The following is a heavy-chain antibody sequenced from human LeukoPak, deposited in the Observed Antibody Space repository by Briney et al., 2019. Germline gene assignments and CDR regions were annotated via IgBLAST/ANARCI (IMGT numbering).Heavy chain of an antibody. J-gene: IGHJ2*01. D-gene: IGHD2-15*01. Sequence: ASVKVSYMGSGYTFTYHYMQWVRQPPGQGLEWMGWINSNTGGTNYAQKFQGRVTMTRDTSISTAYMELSSLRSDDTAEYYCARGGWSMAVTYGLWHFDLWGRGTLVTVSS. CDR2: INSNTGGT. CDR3: ARGGWSMAVTYGLWHFDL. CDR1: GYTFTYHY. V-gene: IGHV1-2*02.